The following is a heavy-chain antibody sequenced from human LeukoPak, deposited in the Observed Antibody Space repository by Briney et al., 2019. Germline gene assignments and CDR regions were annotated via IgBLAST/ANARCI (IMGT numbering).Heavy chain of an antibody. Sequence: GASVKVSCEASGYTFTGYYMHWVRQAPGQGLEWMGWINPNSGGTNYAQKFQGRVTMTRDTSISTAHMELSRLRSDDTAVYYCARVALRYSSGWYYFDYWGQGTLVTVSS. J-gene: IGHJ4*02. CDR3: ARVALRYSSGWYYFDY. CDR1: GYTFTGYY. V-gene: IGHV1-2*02. CDR2: INPNSGGT. D-gene: IGHD6-19*01.